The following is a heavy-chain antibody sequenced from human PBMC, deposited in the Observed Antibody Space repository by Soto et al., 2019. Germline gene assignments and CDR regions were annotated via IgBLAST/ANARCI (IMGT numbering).Heavy chain of an antibody. CDR2: IYHSGST. CDR3: AAGGGLPRYY. J-gene: IGHJ4*02. CDR1: GVSISSGGYS. V-gene: IGHV4-30-2*01. D-gene: IGHD5-12*01. Sequence: QLQLQESSSGLVKPSQTLSLTCAVSGVSISSGGYSWSWIRQPPGKGLEWIGYIYHSGSTYYNPSLKSRVTISVDRSKNQFSLKLSSVTAADTAVYYCAAGGGLPRYYWGQGTLVTVSS.